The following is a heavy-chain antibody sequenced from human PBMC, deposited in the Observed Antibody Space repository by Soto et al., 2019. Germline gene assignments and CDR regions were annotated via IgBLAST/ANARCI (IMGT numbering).Heavy chain of an antibody. V-gene: IGHV4-31*03. CDR3: ARGVFRGYDSSGYYYYFDY. CDR2: IYYSGST. D-gene: IGHD3-22*01. CDR1: GGSISSGGYY. Sequence: SETLSLTCTVSGGSISSGGYYWSWIRQHPGKGLEWIGYIYYSGSTYYNPSLKSRVTISVDTSKNQFSLKLSSVTAADTAVYYCARGVFRGYDSSGYYYYFDYWGQGTLVTVSS. J-gene: IGHJ4*02.